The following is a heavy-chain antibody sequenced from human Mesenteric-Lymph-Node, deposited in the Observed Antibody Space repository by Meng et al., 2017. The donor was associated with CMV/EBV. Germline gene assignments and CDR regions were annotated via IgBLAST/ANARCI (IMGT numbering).Heavy chain of an antibody. CDR3: ARSRVAGTGYSVY. D-gene: IGHD6-19*01. J-gene: IGHJ4*02. CDR1: GGSIGSYY. CDR2: VYYSGST. V-gene: IGHV4-59*08. Sequence: SETLSLTCTVSGGSIGSYYGSWIRQSPGKGLEWIGYVYYSGSTNYNPSLKSRVTISVDTSKNQFSLKLSSVTAADTAVYYCARSRVAGTGYSVYWGQGTLVTVSS.